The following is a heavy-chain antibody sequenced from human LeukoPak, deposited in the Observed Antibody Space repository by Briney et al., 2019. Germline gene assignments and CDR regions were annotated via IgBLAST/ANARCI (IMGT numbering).Heavy chain of an antibody. CDR1: GGSFSGYY. CDR2: INHSGST. V-gene: IGHV4-34*01. J-gene: IGHJ4*02. CDR3: ARVPVGAIDY. D-gene: IGHD1-26*01. Sequence: SETLSLTCAVYGGSFSGYYWSWIRQPPGKGLEWIGEINHSGSTNYNPSLKSRVTISVDTSKNQFSLKLSSVTAADTAVYYCARVPVGAIDYWGQGTLVTVSS.